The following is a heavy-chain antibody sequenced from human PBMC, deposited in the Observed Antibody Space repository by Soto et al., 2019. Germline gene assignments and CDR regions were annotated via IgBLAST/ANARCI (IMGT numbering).Heavy chain of an antibody. D-gene: IGHD5-12*01. Sequence: GGSLRLSXGASGFTFSSYAMTWVRQAPGKGLEWVSGISGSGGRTYYADSVKGRFTISRDNSKNTLYLQMNSLRAEDTAVYYCAKGSSGYDYYYFDYWGQGTLVTVSS. CDR2: ISGSGGRT. CDR3: AKGSSGYDYYYFDY. J-gene: IGHJ4*02. V-gene: IGHV3-23*01. CDR1: GFTFSSYA.